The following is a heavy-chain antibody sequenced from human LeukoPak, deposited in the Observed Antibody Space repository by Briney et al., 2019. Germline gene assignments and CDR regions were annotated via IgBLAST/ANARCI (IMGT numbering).Heavy chain of an antibody. V-gene: IGHV1-69*05. CDR3: ARAATELTDNNWFDP. D-gene: IGHD2-15*01. Sequence: SVKVSCKASGGTFSSHAISWVRQAPGQGLEWMGGIIPIFGTANYAQKFQGRVTITTDESTSTAYMELSSLRSEDTAVYYCARAATELTDNNWFDPWGQGTLVTVSS. CDR1: GGTFSSHA. J-gene: IGHJ5*02. CDR2: IIPIFGTA.